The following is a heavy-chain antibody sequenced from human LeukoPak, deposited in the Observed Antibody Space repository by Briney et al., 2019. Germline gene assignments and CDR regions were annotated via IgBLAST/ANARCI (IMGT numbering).Heavy chain of an antibody. CDR2: SRNKDHMYST. J-gene: IGHJ4*02. CDR1: GFTFSDHY. Sequence: GGSLRLSCVVSGFTFSDHYMDWVRQAAGKGLEWVGRSRNKDHMYSTEYAASVEGRFTISRDLSKNSLYLQMNSLKVEDTAIYYCVRGHGSFDYWGQGTLVTVSS. D-gene: IGHD6-25*01. CDR3: VRGHGSFDY. V-gene: IGHV3-72*01.